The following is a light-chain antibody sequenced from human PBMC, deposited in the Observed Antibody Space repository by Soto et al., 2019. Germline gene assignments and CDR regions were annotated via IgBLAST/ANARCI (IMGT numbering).Light chain of an antibody. CDR3: SSYTTVPSPQWV. Sequence: QSALTQPASVSGSPGQSITIPCSGRSSDLGGLNYVSWYQQHPGKVPKLIIYKVDNRPSGISDRFSASKSGNTASLTISGLQAEDEAHYYGSSYTTVPSPQWVFAGGTKVTVL. CDR1: SSDLGGLNY. CDR2: KVD. J-gene: IGLJ3*02. V-gene: IGLV2-14*01.